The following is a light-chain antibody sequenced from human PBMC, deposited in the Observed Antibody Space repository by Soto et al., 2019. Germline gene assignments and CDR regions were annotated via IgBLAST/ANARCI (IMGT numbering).Light chain of an antibody. J-gene: IGKJ1*01. CDR3: QQNYSATWT. CDR1: QGIRND. Sequence: IQMTQSPSSLSASVGDRVTITCRASQGIRNDLDWFQQKPGKAPKLLIYAASTLQSGVPSRFSGSGSETDFTLTISSLQPEDFASYSCQQNYSATWTFGQGTKVDIK. V-gene: IGKV1-39*01. CDR2: AAS.